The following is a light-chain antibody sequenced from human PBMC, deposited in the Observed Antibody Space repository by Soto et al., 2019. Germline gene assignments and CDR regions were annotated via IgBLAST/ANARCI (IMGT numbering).Light chain of an antibody. J-gene: IGLJ2*01. V-gene: IGLV2-14*03. CDR1: SSDVGGYNY. CDR2: DVS. CDR3: SSYTSTSTRVV. Sequence: QSALTQPASVSGSPGQSITISCTGTSSDVGGYNYVSWYQQHPGKAPKVMIYDVSKRPSGVSNRFSDSKSGNTASLTISGLQVEDEADYYCSSYTSTSTRVVFGGGTQLTVL.